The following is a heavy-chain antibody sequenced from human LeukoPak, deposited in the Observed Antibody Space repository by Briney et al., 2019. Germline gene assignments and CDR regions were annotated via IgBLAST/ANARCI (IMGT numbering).Heavy chain of an antibody. V-gene: IGHV3-21*01. J-gene: IGHJ6*03. CDR1: GFTFSGYS. CDR2: ISSSSSYI. D-gene: IGHD6-13*01. Sequence: GGSLRLSCAASGFTFSGYSMNWVRQAPGKGLEWVSSISSSSSYIYYADSVKGRFTISRDNAKNSLYLQINSLRAEDTAVYYCAREGAAAGISDLEYYYYYYYMDVWGKGTTVTVSS. CDR3: AREGAAAGISDLEYYYYYYYMDV.